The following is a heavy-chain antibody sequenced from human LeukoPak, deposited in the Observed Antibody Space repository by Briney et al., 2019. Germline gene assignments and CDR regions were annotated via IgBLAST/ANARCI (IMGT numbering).Heavy chain of an antibody. CDR1: GFTFDEYA. Sequence: SGGSLRLSCAASGFTFDEYAMHSVPQAPRKRLERVSLITRAGGHTYYTHPVKGRFPISRDNSQHSLYLQMDSLRTEDTALYYCAKDTPVLAHWGQGTTVTVSS. V-gene: IGHV3-43*02. CDR3: AKDTPVLAH. CDR2: ITRAGGHT. J-gene: IGHJ6*02.